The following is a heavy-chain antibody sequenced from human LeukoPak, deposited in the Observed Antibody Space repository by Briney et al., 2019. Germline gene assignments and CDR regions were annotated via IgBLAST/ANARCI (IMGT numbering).Heavy chain of an antibody. V-gene: IGHV3-7*01. CDR2: IKQDGSER. D-gene: IGHD2-8*01. J-gene: IGHJ4*02. CDR3: ARDPYCKNGVCYNDY. CDR1: GFTFTSYW. Sequence: GGSLRLSCTASGFTFTSYWINWVRQAPGKGLEWVANIKQDGSERFFVDSVKGRFTISRDNAKNSLFLQMNSLRAEDTAVYYCARDPYCKNGVCYNDYWGQGNLVTVSS.